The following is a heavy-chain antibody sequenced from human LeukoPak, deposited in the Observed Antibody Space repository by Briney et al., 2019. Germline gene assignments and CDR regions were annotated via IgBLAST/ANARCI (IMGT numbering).Heavy chain of an antibody. J-gene: IGHJ4*02. Sequence: PGGSLRLSCAASGFTFSSYEMNWVRQAPGKGLEWVSYISSSGSTIYYADSVKGRFTISRDSAKNSLYLQMNSLRAEDTAVYYCARSIAAAGTASWDFDYWGQGTLVTVSS. D-gene: IGHD6-13*01. CDR1: GFTFSSYE. CDR2: ISSSGSTI. CDR3: ARSIAAAGTASWDFDY. V-gene: IGHV3-48*03.